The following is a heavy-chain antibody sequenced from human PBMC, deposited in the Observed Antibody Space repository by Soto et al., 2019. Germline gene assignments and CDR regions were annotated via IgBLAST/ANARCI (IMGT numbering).Heavy chain of an antibody. Sequence: ASVKVSCKASGYTFTSYGISWVRQAHGQGLEWMGWISAYNGNTNYAQKLQGRVTMTTDTSTSTAYMELRSLRSDDTAVYYCAITMVRGVIIIGGLDPWGPGTLVTVSS. CDR3: AITMVRGVIIIGGLDP. CDR1: GYTFTSYG. CDR2: ISAYNGNT. J-gene: IGHJ5*02. V-gene: IGHV1-18*04. D-gene: IGHD3-10*01.